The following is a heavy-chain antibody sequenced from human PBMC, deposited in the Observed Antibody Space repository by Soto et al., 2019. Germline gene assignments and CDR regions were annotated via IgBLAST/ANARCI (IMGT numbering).Heavy chain of an antibody. CDR1: GDSIISSDFY. J-gene: IGHJ5*02. CDR2: IFYLGSS. V-gene: IGHV4-39*01. CDR3: ARNSLPLRKNNWFDT. D-gene: IGHD2-15*01. Sequence: PSETLSLTCTVSGDSIISSDFYWGWVRQPPGKGLEWIGSIFYLGSSYYNPSLKSRVTMPVDTSKNQFSLRLRSVTAADTALYFCARNSLPLRKNNWFDTWGQGIMVTVSS.